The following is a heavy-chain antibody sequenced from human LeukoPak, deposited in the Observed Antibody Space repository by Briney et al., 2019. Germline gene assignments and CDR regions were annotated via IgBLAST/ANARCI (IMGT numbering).Heavy chain of an antibody. D-gene: IGHD3-22*01. J-gene: IGHJ6*02. CDR3: ARGQLSYYYDTLPFFYYGMDV. CDR1: RFTFSSYE. CDR2: ISSSGSTI. Sequence: QPGGSLRLSCAASRFTFSSYEMNWVRQAPGKGLERVSYISSSGSTIYYADSVKGRFTISRDNAKNSLYLQMNSLRAEDTAVYYCARGQLSYYYDTLPFFYYGMDVWGQGTTVTVSS. V-gene: IGHV3-48*03.